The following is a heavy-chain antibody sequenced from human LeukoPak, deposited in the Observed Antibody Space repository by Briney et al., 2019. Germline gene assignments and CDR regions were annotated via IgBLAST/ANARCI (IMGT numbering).Heavy chain of an antibody. D-gene: IGHD6-19*01. CDR1: GFTFSSYA. Sequence: GGSLRLSCAASGFTFSSYAMSWVRQAPGKGLEWVSAISGSGGSTYYADSVKGRFTISRDDSKNTLYLQMNSLRAEDTAVYYCAKSVALAYYYYYYGMDVWGQGTTVTVSS. CDR3: AKSVALAYYYYYYGMDV. CDR2: ISGSGGST. J-gene: IGHJ6*02. V-gene: IGHV3-23*01.